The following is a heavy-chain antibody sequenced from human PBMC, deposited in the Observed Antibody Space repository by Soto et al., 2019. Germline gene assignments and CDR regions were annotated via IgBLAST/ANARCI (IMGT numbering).Heavy chain of an antibody. D-gene: IGHD3-10*01. CDR2: IYPGDSDT. Sequence: PGESLKISCKGSGYSFTSYWIGWVRQMPGKGLEWMGIIYPGDSDTRYSPSFQGQVTISADKSISTAYLQWSGLKASDTAMYYCARHQASVLWFGDRTSYGMDVWGQGTTVTVSS. CDR3: ARHQASVLWFGDRTSYGMDV. J-gene: IGHJ6*02. CDR1: GYSFTSYW. V-gene: IGHV5-51*01.